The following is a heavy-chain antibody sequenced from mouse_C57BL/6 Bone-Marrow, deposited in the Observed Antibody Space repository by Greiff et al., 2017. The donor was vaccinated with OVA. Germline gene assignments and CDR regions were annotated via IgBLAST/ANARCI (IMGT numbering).Heavy chain of an antibody. CDR1: GFTFSNSY. V-gene: IGHV5-12*01. CDR2: ISNGGGST. CDR3: ARHYYYYAMDY. D-gene: IGHD1-1*01. Sequence: EVKLVESGGGLVQPGGSLKLSCAASGFTFSNSYMYWVRQTPEQRLEWVAYISNGGGSTYYPDTVKGRFTISRDNAKNTLYLQMSRLKSEDTTMYNCARHYYYYAMDYWGQGTSVTVSS. J-gene: IGHJ4*01.